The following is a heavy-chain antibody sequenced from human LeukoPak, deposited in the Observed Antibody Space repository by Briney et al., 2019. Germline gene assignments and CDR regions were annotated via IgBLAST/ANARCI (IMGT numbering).Heavy chain of an antibody. D-gene: IGHD2-2*01. V-gene: IGHV3-30*02. Sequence: GGSLRLSCAASGFTFSSYGMHWVRQAPGKGLEWVAFIRYGGSNKYYADSVKGRFTISRDNSKNTLYLQMNSLRAEDTAVYYCAKVDVVVPAAIRGPDYYYYYMDVWGKGTTVTVSS. CDR3: AKVDVVVPAAIRGPDYYYYYMDV. CDR1: GFTFSSYG. CDR2: IRYGGSNK. J-gene: IGHJ6*03.